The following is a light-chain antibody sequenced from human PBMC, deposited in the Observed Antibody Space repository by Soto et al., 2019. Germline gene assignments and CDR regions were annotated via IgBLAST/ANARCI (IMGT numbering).Light chain of an antibody. V-gene: IGLV1-40*01. CDR3: GTWDNSLSGGGGI. CDR2: GNR. Sequence: QSVLTQPPSVSGAPGQRVTISCTGNNSNLGAGYDVHWYQQLPGAAPKLVIFGNRNRPSGVPERFSGSKSGTSASLAITGLQAEDEADYYCGTWDNSLSGGGGIFGGGTKLTVL. CDR1: NSNLGAGYD. J-gene: IGLJ2*01.